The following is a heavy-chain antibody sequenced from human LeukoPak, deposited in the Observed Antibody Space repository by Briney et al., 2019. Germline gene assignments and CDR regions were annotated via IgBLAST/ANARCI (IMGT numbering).Heavy chain of an antibody. Sequence: GASVKVSCKASGYTFTSYDINWVRQATGQGLEWMGWMNPNSGSTGYAQKFQGRVTMTRNTSISTAYMELSSLRSEDTAVYYCARGNKLRGGYYYYMDVWGKGTTVTVSS. CDR3: ARGNKLRGGYYYYMDV. CDR2: MNPNSGST. V-gene: IGHV1-8*01. J-gene: IGHJ6*03. D-gene: IGHD1-26*01. CDR1: GYTFTSYD.